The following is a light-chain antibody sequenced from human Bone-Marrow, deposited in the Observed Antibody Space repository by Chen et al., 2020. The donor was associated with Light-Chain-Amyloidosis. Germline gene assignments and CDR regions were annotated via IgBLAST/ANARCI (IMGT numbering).Light chain of an antibody. CDR2: GST. CDR1: QTISSNY. CDR3: QQYGTSPLT. Sequence: DIVLSQSPRTLSLSPGEGANLSCRASQTISSNYLPWYQQKFGQAPRLLIYGSTSRTTGIPDRFTGRGSRTDFTLTISRLEPEDFAMYYCQQYGTSPLTFGGGTKVEIK. V-gene: IGKV3-20*01. J-gene: IGKJ4*01.